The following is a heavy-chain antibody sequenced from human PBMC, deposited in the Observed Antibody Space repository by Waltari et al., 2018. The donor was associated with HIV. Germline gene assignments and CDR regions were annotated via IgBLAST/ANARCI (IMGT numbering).Heavy chain of an antibody. V-gene: IGHV3-9*01. D-gene: IGHD3-9*01. CDR3: AKDIKGDILTGDAFDI. CDR1: GFTFDDYA. CDR2: ISWNSGSI. Sequence: EVQLVESGGGLVQPGRSLRLSCAASGFTFDDYAMHWVRQAPGKGLEWVSGISWNSGSIGYADSVKGRFTISRDNANNSLYLQMNSLRAEDTALYYCAKDIKGDILTGDAFDIWGQGTMVTVSS. J-gene: IGHJ3*02.